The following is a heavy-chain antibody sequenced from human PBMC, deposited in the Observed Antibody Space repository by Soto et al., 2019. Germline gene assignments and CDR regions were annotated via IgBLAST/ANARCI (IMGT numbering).Heavy chain of an antibody. CDR1: GYTFTGYY. J-gene: IGHJ4*02. Sequence: ASVKVSCKASGYTFTGYYMHWVRQAPGQGLEWMGWINPNSGGTNYAQKFQGRVTMTRDTSISTAYMELSRLRSDDTAVYYCANLASPTISFDYWGQGTLVTVSS. CDR3: ANLASPTISFDY. V-gene: IGHV1-2*02. CDR2: INPNSGGT. D-gene: IGHD1-1*01.